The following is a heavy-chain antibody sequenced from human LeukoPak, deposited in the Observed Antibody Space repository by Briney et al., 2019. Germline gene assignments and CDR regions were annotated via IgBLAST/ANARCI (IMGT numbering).Heavy chain of an antibody. Sequence: SETLSLTSAVYGGSFSGYYWSWIRQPPGKGLEWIGEINHSGSTNYNPSLKSRVTISVDTSKNQFSLKLSSVTAADTAVYYCARGKRLSGSRGFDLWGQGTLVTVSS. D-gene: IGHD6-25*01. V-gene: IGHV4-34*01. CDR3: ARGKRLSGSRGFDL. CDR2: INHSGST. CDR1: GGSFSGYY. J-gene: IGHJ5*02.